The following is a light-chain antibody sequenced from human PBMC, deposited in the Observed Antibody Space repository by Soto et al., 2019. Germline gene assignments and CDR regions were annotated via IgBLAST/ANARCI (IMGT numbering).Light chain of an antibody. CDR2: DAS. Sequence: EIVLTQSPGTLSLSPGERATLSCRASPSVSGSNLAWYQQKPGQAPRLVINDASHRATGIPDRFSGSGSGTDFTLTISRLEPEDFAVYFCQQFGNSPWTCGQGTKGDIK. J-gene: IGKJ1*01. CDR3: QQFGNSPWT. V-gene: IGKV3-20*01. CDR1: PSVSGSN.